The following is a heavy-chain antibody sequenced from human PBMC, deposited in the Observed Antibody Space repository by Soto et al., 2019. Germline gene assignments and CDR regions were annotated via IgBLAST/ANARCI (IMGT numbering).Heavy chain of an antibody. CDR3: ANKAYIVVVPAASNYGMDV. V-gene: IGHV3-23*01. CDR1: GFTFSSYA. CDR2: ISGSGGST. J-gene: IGHJ6*02. D-gene: IGHD2-2*01. Sequence: GGSLRLSCAASGFTFSSYAMSWVRQAPGKGLEWVSAISGSGGSTYYADSVKGRFTISRDSSKNTLYLQMNSLRAEDTAVYYCANKAYIVVVPAASNYGMDVWGQGTTVTVSS.